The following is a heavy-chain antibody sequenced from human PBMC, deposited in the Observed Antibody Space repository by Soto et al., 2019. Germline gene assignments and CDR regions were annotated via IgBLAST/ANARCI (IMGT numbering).Heavy chain of an antibody. CDR1: GFTLSAYT. D-gene: IGHD1-26*01. J-gene: IGHJ3*02. V-gene: IGHV3-30*04. CDR2: ISYDGKNE. Sequence: QVQLVESGGGVVRPGRSLRLSCAASGFTLSAYTMHWVRQPPGKGLEWVAVISYDGKNERYTDPVKGRFTVSRDNSKSTVYLQMNSLKSEDTALYYCARDGYSGRSDGFDIWGQGTIVTVSS. CDR3: ARDGYSGRSDGFDI.